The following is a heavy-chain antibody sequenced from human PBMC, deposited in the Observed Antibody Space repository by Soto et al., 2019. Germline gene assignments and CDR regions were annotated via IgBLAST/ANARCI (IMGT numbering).Heavy chain of an antibody. V-gene: IGHV1-18*01. CDR1: GYSFSSYG. CDR2: ISGYNGNT. D-gene: IGHD2-2*01. CDR3: ARDRGCSRTSCYSGVYHYYGMDV. Sequence: ASVKVSCKASGYSFSSYGISWVRQAPGQGLEWMGWISGYNGNTNYAQKVQGRVTMTTDTSTSTAYMELRSLRSDDTAVYYCARDRGCSRTSCYSGVYHYYGMDVWGQGTTVTVSS. J-gene: IGHJ6*02.